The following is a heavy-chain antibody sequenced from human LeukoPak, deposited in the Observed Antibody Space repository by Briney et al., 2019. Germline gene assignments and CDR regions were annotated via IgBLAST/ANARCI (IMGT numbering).Heavy chain of an antibody. CDR3: ARQRGSGCLDY. V-gene: IGHV3-7*01. J-gene: IGHJ4*02. D-gene: IGHD6-19*01. CDR2: IKQDGSEK. CDR1: GFTFSTYW. Sequence: GGSLRLSCAASGFTFSTYWMSWVRQAPGTGLEWVASIKQDGSEKSYVDSVKGRFTISRDNAKNSLSLQMNSLRAEDTAVYYCARQRGSGCLDYWGQGTLVTVSS.